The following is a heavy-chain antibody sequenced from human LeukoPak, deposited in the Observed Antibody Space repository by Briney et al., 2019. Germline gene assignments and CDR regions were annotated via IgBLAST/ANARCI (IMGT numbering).Heavy chain of an antibody. D-gene: IGHD1-1*01. Sequence: ASVKVSCKSSGYTFTNYGISWVRQAPGQGLEWMGWISAYNGNTNYAQKIQGRVTITTDTSTNTAYRELRSLRSDDTAVYSCARGDNWNDDVAWFDRWGQGTLVTVSS. CDR3: ARGDNWNDDVAWFDR. CDR1: GYTFTNYG. V-gene: IGHV1-18*01. CDR2: ISAYNGNT. J-gene: IGHJ5*02.